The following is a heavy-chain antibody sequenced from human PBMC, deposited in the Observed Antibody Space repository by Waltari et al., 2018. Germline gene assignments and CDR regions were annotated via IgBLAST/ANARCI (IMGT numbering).Heavy chain of an antibody. D-gene: IGHD3-9*01. V-gene: IGHV4-39*07. Sequence: QLQLQESGPGLVKPSETLSLTCTVSGGSISSSSYSWGWIRQPPGRGLEWIGSIYYSGSTYYNPSLKSRVTISVDTSKNQFSLKLSSVTAADTAVYYCARDSVWFYDILTGYGMDVWGQGTTVTVSS. CDR1: GGSISSSSYS. CDR2: IYYSGST. J-gene: IGHJ6*02. CDR3: ARDSVWFYDILTGYGMDV.